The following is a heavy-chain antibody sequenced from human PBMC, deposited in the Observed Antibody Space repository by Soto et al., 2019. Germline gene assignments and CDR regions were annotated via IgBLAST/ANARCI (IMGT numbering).Heavy chain of an antibody. J-gene: IGHJ3*02. V-gene: IGHV3-23*01. Sequence: EVQLLESGGGLVQPGGSLRLSCAASGFTFSSYAMSWVRQAPGKGLEWVSAISGSGGSTYYADSVKGRFTISRDNSKNTLYLQMNGLRAEDTAVYDCAKDRRYYYGSGSYYNAFDIWGQGTMVTVSS. CDR3: AKDRRYYYGSGSYYNAFDI. CDR1: GFTFSSYA. D-gene: IGHD3-10*01. CDR2: ISGSGGST.